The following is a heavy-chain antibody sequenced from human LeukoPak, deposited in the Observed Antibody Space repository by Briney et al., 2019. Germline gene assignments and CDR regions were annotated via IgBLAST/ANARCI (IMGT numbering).Heavy chain of an antibody. CDR2: ISYDGSNK. CDR3: AKDSPLGFDY. Sequence: GGSLRLSCEASGFTFSSYGMHWVRQAPGKGLEWVAVISYDGSNKYYADSVKGRFTISRDNSKNTLYLQMNSLRAEDTAVYYCAKDSPLGFDYWGQGTLVTVSS. J-gene: IGHJ4*02. V-gene: IGHV3-30*18. CDR1: GFTFSSYG.